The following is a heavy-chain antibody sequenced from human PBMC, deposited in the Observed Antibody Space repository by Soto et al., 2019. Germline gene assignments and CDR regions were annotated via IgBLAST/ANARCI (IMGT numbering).Heavy chain of an antibody. V-gene: IGHV1-2*04. J-gene: IGHJ1*01. D-gene: IGHD2-2*02. Sequence: GASVKVSCKASGYTFTGYYMHWVRQAPGQGLEWMGWINPNSGGTNYAQKFQGWVTMTRDTSISTAYMELSRLRSDDTAVYYCAREPGYCSSTSCYTSAEYFQHWGQGTLVTVS. CDR2: INPNSGGT. CDR3: AREPGYCSSTSCYTSAEYFQH. CDR1: GYTFTGYY.